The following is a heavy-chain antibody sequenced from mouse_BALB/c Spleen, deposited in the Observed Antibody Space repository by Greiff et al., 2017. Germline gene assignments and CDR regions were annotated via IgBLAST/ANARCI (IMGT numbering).Heavy chain of an antibody. D-gene: IGHD2-4*01. J-gene: IGHJ3*01. CDR1: GYAFTNYL. CDR2: INPGSGGT. CDR3: ARGDDYDGAWFAY. V-gene: IGHV1-54*01. Sequence: QVQLKQSGAELVRPGTSVKVSCKASGYAFTNYLIEWVKQRPGQGLEWIGVINPGSGGTNYNEKFKGKATLTADKSSSTAYMQLSSLTSDDSAVYFCARGDDYDGAWFAYWGQGTLVTVSA.